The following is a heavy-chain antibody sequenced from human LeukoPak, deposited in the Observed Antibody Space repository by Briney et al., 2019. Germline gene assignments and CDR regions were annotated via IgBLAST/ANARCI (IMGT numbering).Heavy chain of an antibody. CDR1: GGTLSSYA. CDR2: IIPIFGTA. D-gene: IGHD6-19*01. Sequence: ASVKVSCKASGGTLSSYAISWVRQAPGQGLEWMGGIIPIFGTANYAQKFQGRVTITADESTSTAYMELSSLRSEDTAVYYCAAVTPGLGSGFTFDYWGQGTLVTVSS. J-gene: IGHJ4*02. CDR3: AAVTPGLGSGFTFDY. V-gene: IGHV1-69*13.